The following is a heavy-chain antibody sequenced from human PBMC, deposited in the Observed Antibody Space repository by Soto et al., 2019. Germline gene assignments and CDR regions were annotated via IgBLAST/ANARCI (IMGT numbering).Heavy chain of an antibody. D-gene: IGHD2-2*01. CDR1: GFTFSSHA. CDR2: ISGSGGST. Sequence: PGGSLRLSCAASGFTFSSHAMSWVRQAPGKGLEWVSAISGSGGSTYYADSVKGRFTISRDNSKNTLYLQMNSLRAEDTAVYYCNYKNCSSTSCYYYYYMDVWGKGTTVTVSS. J-gene: IGHJ6*03. V-gene: IGHV3-23*01. CDR3: NYKNCSSTSCYYYYYMDV.